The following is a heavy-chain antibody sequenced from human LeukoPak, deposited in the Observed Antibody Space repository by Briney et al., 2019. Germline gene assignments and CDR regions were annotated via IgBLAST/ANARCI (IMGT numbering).Heavy chain of an antibody. V-gene: IGHV3-7*04. CDR2: IKQDGSEK. D-gene: IGHD3-22*01. CDR3: ARGTPAYSYGSSAYHYDYFEY. J-gene: IGHJ4*02. Sequence: AGGSLRLSCAASGFNFNTYSMNWVRQGPKKGLEWVANIKQDGSEKNYVDSVKGRFTISRDNAKNALYLQMNSLRAEDTAVYYCARGTPAYSYGSSAYHYDYFEYWGQGILVTVSS. CDR1: GFNFNTYS.